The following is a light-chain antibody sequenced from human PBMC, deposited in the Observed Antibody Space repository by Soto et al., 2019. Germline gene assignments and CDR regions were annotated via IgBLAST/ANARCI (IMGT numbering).Light chain of an antibody. CDR2: DVS. V-gene: IGLV2-14*01. J-gene: IGLJ1*01. Sequence: QSALTQPASVSGSPGQSITISCTGTRSDVGGYNYVSWYQQHPGKAPKLMIYDVSNRPSGVSNRFSGSKSGNTASLTISGLQAEDEADYYCISYTSSSLYVFGTGTKLTVL. CDR1: RSDVGGYNY. CDR3: ISYTSSSLYV.